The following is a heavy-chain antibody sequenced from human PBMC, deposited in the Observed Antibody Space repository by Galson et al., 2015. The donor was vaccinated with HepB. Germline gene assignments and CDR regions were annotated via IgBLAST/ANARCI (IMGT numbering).Heavy chain of an antibody. CDR2: IDPSDAST. Sequence: QSGAEVKKPGESLRISCKGSGYSFTSYWISWVRQMPGKGLEWMGRIDPSDASTNYSPSFQGHVTIPADKSISTAYLQWSSLKASDTAMYYCASRYYDSSCYYHFDYWGQGTLVTVSS. CDR1: GYSFTSYW. CDR3: ASRYYDSSCYYHFDY. V-gene: IGHV5-10-1*01. J-gene: IGHJ4*02. D-gene: IGHD3-22*01.